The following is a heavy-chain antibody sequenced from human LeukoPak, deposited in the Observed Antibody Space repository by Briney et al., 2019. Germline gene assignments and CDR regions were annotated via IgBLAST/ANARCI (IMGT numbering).Heavy chain of an antibody. CDR3: ARDYYGMDV. V-gene: IGHV1-69*06. CDR2: IIPIFGTA. Sequence: SVKVSCTASGGTFSSYAISWVRQAPGRGLEWMGGIIPIFGTANYAQKFQGRVTITADKSTSTAYMELSSLRSEDTAVYYCARDYYGMDVWGKGTTVTVSS. CDR1: GGTFSSYA. J-gene: IGHJ6*04.